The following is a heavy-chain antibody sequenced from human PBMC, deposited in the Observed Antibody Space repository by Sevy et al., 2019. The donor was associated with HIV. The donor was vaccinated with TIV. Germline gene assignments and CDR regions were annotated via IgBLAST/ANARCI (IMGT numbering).Heavy chain of an antibody. CDR2: IYPGDSDT. V-gene: IGHV5-51*01. D-gene: IGHD3-10*01. Sequence: GESLKISCKSSGHNFDTQWIGWVRQMPGKGLEWMGIIYPGDSDTRYSPSFQGQVTISADKSISTAYVQWSSLKASDTAMYYCASAERPTRGFDQWGQGTLVTVSS. J-gene: IGHJ4*02. CDR3: ASAERPTRGFDQ. CDR1: GHNFDTQW.